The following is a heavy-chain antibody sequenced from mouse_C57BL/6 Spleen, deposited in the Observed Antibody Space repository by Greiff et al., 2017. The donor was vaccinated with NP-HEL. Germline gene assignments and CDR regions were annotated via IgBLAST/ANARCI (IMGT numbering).Heavy chain of an antibody. CDR3: AIRNYGSSSRAMDY. D-gene: IGHD1-1*01. CDR1: GYTFTSYG. Sequence: VQLQQSGAELARPGASVKLSCKASGYTFTSYGISWVKQRTGQGLEWIGEIYPRSGNTYYNEKFKSKATLTVDKSSSTAYMQLSSLTSEDSAVYYCAIRNYGSSSRAMDYWGQGTSVTVSS. V-gene: IGHV1-81*01. CDR2: IYPRSGNT. J-gene: IGHJ4*01.